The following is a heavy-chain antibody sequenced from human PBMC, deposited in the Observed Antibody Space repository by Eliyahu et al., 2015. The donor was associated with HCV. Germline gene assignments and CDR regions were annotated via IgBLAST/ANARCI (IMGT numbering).Heavy chain of an antibody. V-gene: IGHV1-18*01. Sequence: QVQLVQSRAXVKKPGASVKVSCKASGYTFTSYGISWVXXAPGQGLEWXGWISAYXGNTNYAQKLQGRVTMTTDTSTSTAYMELRSLRSDDTAVYYCARDPGAHWGVAARKFDYWGQGTLVTVSS. CDR1: GYTFTSYG. D-gene: IGHD6-6*01. CDR2: ISAYXGNT. CDR3: ARDPGAHWGVAARKFDY. J-gene: IGHJ4*02.